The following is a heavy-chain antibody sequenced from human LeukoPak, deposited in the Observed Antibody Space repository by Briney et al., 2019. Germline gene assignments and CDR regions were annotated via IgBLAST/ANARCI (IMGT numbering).Heavy chain of an antibody. CDR2: ISSSSSYI. D-gene: IGHD6-19*01. V-gene: IGHV3-21*01. J-gene: IGHJ6*03. Sequence: GGSLRLSCAASGFTFSSYSMNWVRQAPGKGLEWVSSISSSSSYIYYADSVKGRFTISRDNAKNSLYLQMNSLRAEDTAVYYCARDTGIAVAGTIYYYYMDVWGKGTTVTVSS. CDR1: GFTFSSYS. CDR3: ARDTGIAVAGTIYYYYMDV.